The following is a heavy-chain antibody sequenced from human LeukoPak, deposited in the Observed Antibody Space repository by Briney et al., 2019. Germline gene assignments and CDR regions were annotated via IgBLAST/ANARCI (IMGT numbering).Heavy chain of an antibody. CDR3: ATTIFGVVIIAGWFDP. CDR2: IIPILGIA. CDR1: GGTFSSYT. V-gene: IGHV1-69*02. J-gene: IGHJ5*02. D-gene: IGHD3-3*01. Sequence: ASVKVSCKASGGTFSSYTISWVRQAPGQGLEWMGRIIPILGIANYAQKFQGRVTITADKSTSTAYMELSSLRSEDTAVYYCATTIFGVVIIAGWFDPWGQGTLVTVSS.